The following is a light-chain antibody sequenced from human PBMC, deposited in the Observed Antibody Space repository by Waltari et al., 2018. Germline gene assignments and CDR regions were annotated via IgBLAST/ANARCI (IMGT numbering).Light chain of an antibody. J-gene: IGKJ4*01. CDR2: AAS. CDR1: QSISVF. Sequence: DIQMTQSPSSLSASVADGSPITCRASQSISVFLNWYQQKPGKAPKLLIYAASTLHIGVPSRFSGSGSGTDFTLTINNLQPEDFATYSCQQSYSTPLTFGGGTRVEIK. CDR3: QQSYSTPLT. V-gene: IGKV1-39*01.